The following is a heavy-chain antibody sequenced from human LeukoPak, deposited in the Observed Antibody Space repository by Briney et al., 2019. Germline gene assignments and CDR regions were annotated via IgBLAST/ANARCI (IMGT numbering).Heavy chain of an antibody. CDR1: GGSIIGSNYY. Sequence: SETLSLTCSVSGGSIIGSNYYWGWIRQAPGKGLEWIGCMYYSGSTYYSPSLKSRVTVSGDTSKNQFSLKLTSVTAADTAVYFCAGGFNIDAFDIWGQGTMFIVSS. D-gene: IGHD3-16*01. CDR3: AGGFNIDAFDI. J-gene: IGHJ3*02. CDR2: MYYSGST. V-gene: IGHV4-39*01.